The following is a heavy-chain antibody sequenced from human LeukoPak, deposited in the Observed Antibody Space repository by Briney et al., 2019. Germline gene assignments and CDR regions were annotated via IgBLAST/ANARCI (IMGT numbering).Heavy chain of an antibody. Sequence: ASVKVSCKASGYTFTNYGITWVRQAPGQGLEWVAWISPYNGDTHYAQTIQGRVTMTTDTSTSTAYRELRSLRSDDTAVYYCARAGYRSGFPNTDHWGQGTLVTVSS. V-gene: IGHV1-18*01. J-gene: IGHJ4*02. CDR1: GYTFTNYG. CDR2: ISPYNGDT. CDR3: ARAGYRSGFPNTDH. D-gene: IGHD6-19*01.